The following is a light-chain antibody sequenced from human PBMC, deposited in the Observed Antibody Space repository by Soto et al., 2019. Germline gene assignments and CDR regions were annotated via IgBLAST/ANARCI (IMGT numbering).Light chain of an antibody. Sequence: ETMMTQYPDTLSVSLGERATLSCRASQSLRSSLAWYQQKPGQAPRLLIYDASTRATGIPARFSGSGSGTDFTLTISGMQSEDFAVYYCQQYNNWPPTFGQGTRLEIK. V-gene: IGKV3-15*01. J-gene: IGKJ5*01. CDR3: QQYNNWPPT. CDR2: DAS. CDR1: QSLRSS.